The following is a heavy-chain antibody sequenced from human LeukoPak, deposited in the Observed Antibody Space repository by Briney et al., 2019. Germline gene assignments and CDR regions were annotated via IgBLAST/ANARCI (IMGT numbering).Heavy chain of an antibody. V-gene: IGHV4-39*01. CDR3: ATDGSYYYDSSGYSASFGY. Sequence: SETLSLTCTVSGGSISSSSYYWGWIRQPPGKGLEWIGSIYYSGSTYYNPSLKSRVTISVDTSKNQFSLKLSSVTAADTAVYYCATDGSYYYDSSGYSASFGYWGQGTLATVSS. D-gene: IGHD3-22*01. J-gene: IGHJ4*02. CDR1: GGSISSSSYY. CDR2: IYYSGST.